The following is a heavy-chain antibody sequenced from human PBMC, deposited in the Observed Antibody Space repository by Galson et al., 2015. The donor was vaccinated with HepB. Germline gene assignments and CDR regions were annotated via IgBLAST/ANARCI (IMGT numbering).Heavy chain of an antibody. CDR1: GYSFTSYW. Sequence: QSGAEVKKPGESLKISCKGSGYSFTSYWIGWVRQMPGKGLEWMGIIYPGDSDTRYSPSFQGQVTISADKSISTAYLQWSSLKASDTAMYYCARQTAVGATPSPFDYWGQGTLVTVSS. J-gene: IGHJ4*02. CDR3: ARQTAVGATPSPFDY. CDR2: IYPGDSDT. V-gene: IGHV5-51*01. D-gene: IGHD1-26*01.